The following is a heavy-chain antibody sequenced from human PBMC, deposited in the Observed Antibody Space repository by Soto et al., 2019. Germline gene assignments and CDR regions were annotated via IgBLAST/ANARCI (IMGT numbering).Heavy chain of an antibody. D-gene: IGHD5-12*01. V-gene: IGHV4-59*01. J-gene: IGHJ5*02. CDR1: GGSISSYY. CDR2: IYYSGVT. CDR3: ARVAADIASWLDP. Sequence: SETLSLTCTVSGGSISSYYWSWIRQPPGKGLEWIGCIYYSGVTNYNPSPKSRVTISVDTPKNQLSLKLNSVTAADTAVYYCARVAADIASWLDPWGQGTLVTVSS.